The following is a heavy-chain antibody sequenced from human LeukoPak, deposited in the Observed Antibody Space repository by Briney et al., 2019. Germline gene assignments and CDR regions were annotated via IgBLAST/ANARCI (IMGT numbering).Heavy chain of an antibody. Sequence: ASVKVSCKASGYTFADYHIHWLRQAPGQGLEWVGRISPNGGGTIYAQKFQGRVTVTRDTSITTAYMELNRLTSDDTAVYFCAKLEGSAATSSDWGQGTLVTVSS. CDR3: AKLEGSAATSSD. CDR2: ISPNGGGT. J-gene: IGHJ4*02. CDR1: GYTFADYH. D-gene: IGHD6-13*01. V-gene: IGHV1-2*06.